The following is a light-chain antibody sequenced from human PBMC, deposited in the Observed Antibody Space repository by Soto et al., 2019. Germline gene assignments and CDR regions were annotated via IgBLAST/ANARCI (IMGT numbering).Light chain of an antibody. J-gene: IGKJ2*01. CDR3: QQYGSSPS. CDR2: GAS. Sequence: EMVLTQSPGTLSLSPGERATLSCRASQSVSSSYLAWYQQKPGQAPRLLIYGASSRATGIPDRFSGSGSGTDFTLTISRLEPEDFAVYYCQQYGSSPSFGQGTKLEIK. CDR1: QSVSSSY. V-gene: IGKV3-20*01.